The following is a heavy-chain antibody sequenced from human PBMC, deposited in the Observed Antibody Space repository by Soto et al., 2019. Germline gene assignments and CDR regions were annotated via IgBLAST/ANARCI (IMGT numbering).Heavy chain of an antibody. CDR1: GFTFGSYG. D-gene: IGHD6-13*01. J-gene: IGHJ4*02. V-gene: IGHV3-33*01. CDR3: ARDNSSSWYTLDY. Sequence: GGSLRLSCAASGFTFGSYGMHWVRQAPGKGLEWVAVIWYDGSNKYYADSVKGRFTISRDNSKNTLYLQMNSLRAEDTAVYYCARDNSSSWYTLDYWGQGTLVTVSS. CDR2: IWYDGSNK.